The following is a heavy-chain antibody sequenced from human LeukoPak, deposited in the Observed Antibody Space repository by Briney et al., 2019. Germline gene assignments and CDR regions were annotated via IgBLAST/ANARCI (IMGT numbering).Heavy chain of an antibody. CDR3: ARDRGPYVLLWFGELNWFDP. CDR1: GFTFSSYG. Sequence: PGRSLRLSCAASGFTFSSYGMHWVRQAPGKGLEWVAVIWYDGSNKYYADSVKGRFTISRDNSKNTLYLRMNSLRAEDTAVYYCARDRGPYVLLWFGELNWFDPWGQGTLVTVSS. V-gene: IGHV3-33*01. J-gene: IGHJ5*02. CDR2: IWYDGSNK. D-gene: IGHD3-10*01.